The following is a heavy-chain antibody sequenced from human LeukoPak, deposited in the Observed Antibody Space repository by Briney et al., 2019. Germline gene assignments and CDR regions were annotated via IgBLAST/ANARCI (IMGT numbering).Heavy chain of an antibody. Sequence: SVKVSCKASGGTFSSYAISWVRQAPGQGLEWMGGIIPIFGTANYAQKFQGRVTITTDESTSTAYMELSSLRSEDTAVYYRARDDQQSWNVLNYWGQGTLVTVSS. CDR2: IIPIFGTA. CDR3: ARDDQQSWNVLNY. V-gene: IGHV1-69*05. J-gene: IGHJ4*02. D-gene: IGHD1-1*01. CDR1: GGTFSSYA.